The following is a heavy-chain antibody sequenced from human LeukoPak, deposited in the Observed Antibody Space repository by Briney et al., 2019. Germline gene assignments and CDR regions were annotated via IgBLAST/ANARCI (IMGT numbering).Heavy chain of an antibody. D-gene: IGHD5-12*01. V-gene: IGHV1-18*01. J-gene: IGHJ5*01. Sequence: ASVKVSCKASGYTFTSYGISWVRQAPGQGLEWMGWISAYNGNTNYAQKLQGRVTMTTDTSTSTAYMELRSLRSDDTAVYYCASYLAVATGGSAVLDSWGQGTLVTVSS. CDR3: ASYLAVATGGSAVLDS. CDR1: GYTFTSYG. CDR2: ISAYNGNT.